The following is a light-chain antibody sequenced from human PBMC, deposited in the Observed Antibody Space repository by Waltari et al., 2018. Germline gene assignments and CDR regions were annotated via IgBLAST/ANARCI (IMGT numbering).Light chain of an antibody. CDR2: KSF. CDR3: QQYNIAPYT. Sequence: DIQMTQSPSTLSASVGDRVTITCRASQSISNWLAWYQQKPAKAPKLLIYKSFSLEGGVPSRFSGSGSETEFTLTISSLQPDDFATYYCQQYNIAPYTLGQGTNLEI. CDR1: QSISNW. J-gene: IGKJ2*01. V-gene: IGKV1-5*03.